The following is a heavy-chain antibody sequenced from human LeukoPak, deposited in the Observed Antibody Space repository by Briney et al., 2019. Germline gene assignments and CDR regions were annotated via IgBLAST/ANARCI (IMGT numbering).Heavy chain of an antibody. Sequence: PGGSLRLSCAASGLTFSDYYMSWIRQAPGKGLEWASYISSSSTYTNYADSVKGRFTISRDNAKNSLYLQMNSLRAEDTAVYYCARDPVSSSWYGYFQHWGQGTLVSVSS. V-gene: IGHV3-11*05. CDR2: ISSSSTYT. CDR1: GLTFSDYY. CDR3: ARDPVSSSWYGYFQH. J-gene: IGHJ1*01. D-gene: IGHD6-13*01.